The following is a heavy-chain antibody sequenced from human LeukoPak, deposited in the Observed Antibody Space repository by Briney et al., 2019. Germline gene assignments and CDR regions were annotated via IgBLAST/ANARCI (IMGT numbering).Heavy chain of an antibody. CDR3: SGDPGDY. Sequence: PGGSLRLSCAASGFTFSTYWMSWVRQAPGKGLEWVANINQDGSEKYYVDSVNGRFTISRDNARNSLYLQMNSLGLDDTAVYFCSGDPGDYWGQGTLVSVSS. D-gene: IGHD7-27*01. CDR2: INQDGSEK. V-gene: IGHV3-7*04. CDR1: GFTFSTYW. J-gene: IGHJ4*02.